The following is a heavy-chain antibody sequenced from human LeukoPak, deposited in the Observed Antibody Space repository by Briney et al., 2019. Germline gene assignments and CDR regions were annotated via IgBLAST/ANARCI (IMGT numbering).Heavy chain of an antibody. J-gene: IGHJ6*02. D-gene: IGHD2-2*01. Sequence: GESLKISCKGSGYSFTSYWIGWVRQMPGKGLEWMGIIYPGDSDTRHSPSFQGQVTISADKSISTAYLQWSSLKASDTAMYYCARHPAERYCSSTSCGNRHYYYGMDVWGQGTTVTVSS. CDR3: ARHPAERYCSSTSCGNRHYYYGMDV. CDR1: GYSFTSYW. CDR2: IYPGDSDT. V-gene: IGHV5-51*01.